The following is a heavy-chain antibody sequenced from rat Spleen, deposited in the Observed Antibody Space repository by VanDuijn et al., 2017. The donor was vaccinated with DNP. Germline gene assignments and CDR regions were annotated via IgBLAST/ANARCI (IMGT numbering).Heavy chain of an antibody. Sequence: EVQLVESGGGSVQPGRSLKLSCVASGFTFSDFYMAWIRQAPTKGLEWVAYIRYDSAITYYGDSVKGRFTISRDNAKTTLYLQMNSLTSEDMATYYCARPHYYSSGGFAYWGQGTLVTVSS. CDR3: ARPHYYSSGGFAY. CDR2: IRYDSAIT. V-gene: IGHV5-22*01. CDR1: GFTFSDFY. J-gene: IGHJ3*01. D-gene: IGHD1-1*01.